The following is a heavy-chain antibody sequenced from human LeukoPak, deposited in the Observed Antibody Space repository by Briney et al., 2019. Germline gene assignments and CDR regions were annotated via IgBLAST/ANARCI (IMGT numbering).Heavy chain of an antibody. CDR3: ARQAPLDGDFDF. D-gene: IGHD3/OR15-3a*01. Sequence: SETLSLTCTVSNGSISSGRYYWSWIRQPAGTGLEWIGRIFPSGSANYSPSLKSRVTISADTSKNQFSLILNSVTAADTAVYYCARQAPLDGDFDFWGQGTLVTVSS. J-gene: IGHJ4*02. V-gene: IGHV4-61*02. CDR1: NGSISSGRYY. CDR2: IFPSGSA.